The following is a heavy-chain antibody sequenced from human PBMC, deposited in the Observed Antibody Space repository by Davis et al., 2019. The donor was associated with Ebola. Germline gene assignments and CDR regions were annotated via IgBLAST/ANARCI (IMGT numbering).Heavy chain of an antibody. CDR3: AKGGSGWPSDYSYGMGV. Sequence: PGGSLRLSCAASGFTFSSYAMTWARQAPGKGLEWVSAVTSSGGGTYYADSVKGRFTISRDNSKNTLYLQMNSLRVEDTAVYYCAKGGSGWPSDYSYGMGVRGKGTTVTVSS. J-gene: IGHJ6*04. D-gene: IGHD6-19*01. V-gene: IGHV3-23*01. CDR1: GFTFSSYA. CDR2: VTSSGGGT.